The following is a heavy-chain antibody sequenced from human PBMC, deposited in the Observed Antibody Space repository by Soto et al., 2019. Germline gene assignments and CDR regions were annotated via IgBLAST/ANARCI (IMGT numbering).Heavy chain of an antibody. J-gene: IGHJ4*02. CDR1: GFTFSSYW. Sequence: EVQLVESGGGVVQPGGSLRLSCAASGFTFSSYWMHWDRQAPGKGLVWVSRVTPDGSDTSYADSVKGRFTISRDNGKNSLYLQMNSLRAEDTAVYYCGRVAVGSYYFDYWGQGTLLTVSS. CDR3: GRVAVGSYYFDY. V-gene: IGHV3-74*01. D-gene: IGHD6-13*01. CDR2: VTPDGSDT.